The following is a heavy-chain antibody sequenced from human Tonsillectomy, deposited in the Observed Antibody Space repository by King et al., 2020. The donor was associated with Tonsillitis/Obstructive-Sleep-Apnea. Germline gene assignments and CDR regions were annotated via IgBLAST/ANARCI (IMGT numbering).Heavy chain of an antibody. J-gene: IGHJ6*03. CDR1: GDSVSSNSAT. Sequence: VQLQQSGPGLVKPSQTLSLTCAISGDSVSSNSATWYWIRQSPSRGLEWLGRTYYRSIWYNDYAVSVKSRVTINPDTSKNEFSLQLSSVTPEDTAVYFCARVLQMAPPYYYFYMDVWGRGTTVTVSS. V-gene: IGHV6-1*01. CDR2: TYYRSIWYN. D-gene: IGHD4-11*01. CDR3: ARVLQMAPPYYYFYMDV.